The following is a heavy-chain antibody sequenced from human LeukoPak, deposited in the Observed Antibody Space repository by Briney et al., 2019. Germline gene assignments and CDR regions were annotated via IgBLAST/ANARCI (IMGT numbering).Heavy chain of an antibody. J-gene: IGHJ6*03. CDR1: GFTFSTYG. D-gene: IGHD3-22*01. Sequence: GGSLRLSCAASGFTFSTYGIHWVRQAPGKGLEWVAVISYDGNTEYYADSVKGRFTISRDNSQNSLFLQMNSLRTEDTAVYYCAKEFDTYYYDSSGYSPFMDVWGKGTTVTVSS. CDR3: AKEFDTYYYDSSGYSPFMDV. CDR2: ISYDGNTE. V-gene: IGHV3-30*18.